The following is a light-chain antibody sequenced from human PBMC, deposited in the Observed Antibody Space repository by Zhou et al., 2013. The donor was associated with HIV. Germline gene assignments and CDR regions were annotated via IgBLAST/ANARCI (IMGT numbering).Light chain of an antibody. V-gene: IGKV3-15*01. CDR1: QSIGSN. CDR3: QQYANSPQT. J-gene: IGKJ2*01. Sequence: EILMTQSPATLSVSPGERATLSCRASQSIGSNLAWYQQRPGQAPRLLIYGASTRAAGIPARFSGSGSGTEFTLTFTTLGPEDFAVYYCQQYANSPQTFGQGTKVEIK. CDR2: GAS.